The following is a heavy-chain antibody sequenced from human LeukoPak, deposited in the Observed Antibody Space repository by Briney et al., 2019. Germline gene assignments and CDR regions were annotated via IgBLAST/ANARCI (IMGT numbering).Heavy chain of an antibody. Sequence: GTSVKVSCKASGFTFTSSAMQWVRQARGQRLEWIGWIVVGSGNTNYAQKFQERVTITRDMSTSTAYMELSSLRSEDTAVYYCAAEGSGSYRGAFDIWGQGTMVTVSS. CDR2: IVVGSGNT. J-gene: IGHJ3*02. CDR3: AAEGSGSYRGAFDI. V-gene: IGHV1-58*02. CDR1: GFTFTSSA. D-gene: IGHD1-26*01.